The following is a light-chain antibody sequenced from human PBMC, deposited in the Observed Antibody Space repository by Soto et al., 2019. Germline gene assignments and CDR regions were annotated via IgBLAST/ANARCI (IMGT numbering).Light chain of an antibody. Sequence: QSALTQPASVSGSPGQSITISCTGASSDVGGYNYVSWYQQHPGKAPKLIIYDVSNRRSGVSDRFSRSKSGTTASLTISGLQTEDEADYFCSSCATSSTLHVFGTGTKLTVL. CDR2: DVS. J-gene: IGLJ1*01. V-gene: IGLV2-14*03. CDR1: SSDVGGYNY. CDR3: SSCATSSTLHV.